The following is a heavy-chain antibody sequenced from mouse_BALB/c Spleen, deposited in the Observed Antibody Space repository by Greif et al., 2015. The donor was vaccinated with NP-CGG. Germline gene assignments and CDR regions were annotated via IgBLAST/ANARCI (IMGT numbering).Heavy chain of an antibody. CDR2: SRNKANDYTT. V-gene: IGHV7-1*02. CDR3: ARDAAPYYYGSRFAY. J-gene: IGHJ3*01. Sequence: EVKLMESGGGLVQPGGSLRLSCATSGFTFSDFYMEWVRQPPGKRLEWIAASRNKANDYTTEYSASVKGRFIVSRDTSQSILYLQMHALRAEDTAIYYCARDAAPYYYGSRFAYGGQGTLVTVSA. D-gene: IGHD1-1*01. CDR1: GFTFSDFY.